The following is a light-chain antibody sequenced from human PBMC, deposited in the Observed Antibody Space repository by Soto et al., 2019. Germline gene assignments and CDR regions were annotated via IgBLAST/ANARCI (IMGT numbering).Light chain of an antibody. V-gene: IGKV3-20*01. CDR1: QSVSTRS. CDR2: GAS. Sequence: EIVLTRSPGTLSLSPGERATLSCRASQSVSTRSLAWYQQKPGQAPRLLISGASSRAADIPERFSGSGSGTDFTLTINRLEHEDCAVYYCQQYDSSPRTFGQGTKVE. CDR3: QQYDSSPRT. J-gene: IGKJ1*01.